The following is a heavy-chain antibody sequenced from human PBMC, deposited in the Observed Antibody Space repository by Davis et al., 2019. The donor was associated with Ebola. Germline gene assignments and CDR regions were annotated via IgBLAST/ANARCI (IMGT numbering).Heavy chain of an antibody. CDR3: ARGNNLGDGHYYYYGMDV. CDR2: IYYSGST. J-gene: IGHJ6*02. D-gene: IGHD5-24*01. V-gene: IGHV4-61*01. CDR1: GGSVSSGSYY. Sequence: SETLSLTCTVSGGSVSSGSYYWSWIRQPPGKGLEWIGYIYYSGSTNYNPSLKSRVTISVDKSKNQFSLKLSSVTAADTAVYYCARGNNLGDGHYYYYGMDVWGQGTTVTVSS.